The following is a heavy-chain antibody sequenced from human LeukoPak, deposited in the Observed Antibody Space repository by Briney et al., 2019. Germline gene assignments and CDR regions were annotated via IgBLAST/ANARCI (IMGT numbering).Heavy chain of an antibody. CDR2: IKQDGSEK. CDR1: GSSFSSYW. V-gene: IGHV3-7*01. Sequence: HTGGSLRLSCAASGSSFSSYWMTWVRQAPGKGREGGANIKQDGSEKNYVDSVKGRLSISRDNAENSLYLQINSLRAEDTAVYYCAKNRGSGSYNDYWGQGTLVTVSS. D-gene: IGHD3-10*01. J-gene: IGHJ4*02. CDR3: AKNRGSGSYNDY.